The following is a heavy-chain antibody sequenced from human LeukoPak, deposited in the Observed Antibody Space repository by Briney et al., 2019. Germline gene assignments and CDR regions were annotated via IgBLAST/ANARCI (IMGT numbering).Heavy chain of an antibody. CDR3: ARQTGSYGFRDY. CDR2: VYHTGST. Sequence: SETLSLTCTVSGYSISGSSSWGWIRQPPGKGLEWIGSVYHTGSTYYNPSLKSRVTISADTFKNQFSLKLSSVTAADTAVYYCARQTGSYGFRDYWGQGTLVTVSS. D-gene: IGHD3-16*01. V-gene: IGHV4-38-2*02. J-gene: IGHJ4*02. CDR1: GYSISGSSS.